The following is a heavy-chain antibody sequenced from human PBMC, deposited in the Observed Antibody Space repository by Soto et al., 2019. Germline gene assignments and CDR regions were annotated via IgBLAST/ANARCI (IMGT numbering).Heavy chain of an antibody. CDR1: GFTFSSYA. D-gene: IGHD2-8*01. CDR3: AKDSNNGGVLIRYFDL. CDR2: ITGNGGST. V-gene: IGHV3-23*01. Sequence: SGGSLRLSCAASGFTFSSYAMSWVRQAPGKGLEWVSGITGNGGSTYYADSVKGRFTISRDNSKDTLYLQMNSLTVEDTAVYYCAKDSNNGGVLIRYFDLWGRGTLVTVSS. J-gene: IGHJ2*01.